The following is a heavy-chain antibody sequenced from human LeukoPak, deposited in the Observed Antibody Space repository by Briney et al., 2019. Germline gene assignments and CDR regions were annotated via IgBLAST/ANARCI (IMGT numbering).Heavy chain of an antibody. J-gene: IGHJ6*02. CDR2: IYYSGST. V-gene: IGHV4-39*07. D-gene: IGHD3-9*01. CDR3: ARTYYDILTGYYMPLDV. CDR1: GGSISSSSYY. Sequence: SETLSLTCTVSGGSISSSSYYWGWIRQPPGKGLEWIGSIYYSGSTYYNPSLKSRVTISVDTSKIQFSLKLSSVTAADTAVYYCARTYYDILTGYYMPLDVWGQGTTVTVSS.